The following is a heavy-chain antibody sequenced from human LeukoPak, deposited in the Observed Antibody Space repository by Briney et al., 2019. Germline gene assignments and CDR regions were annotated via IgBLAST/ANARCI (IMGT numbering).Heavy chain of an antibody. V-gene: IGHV3-20*04. CDR2: INWNGGTT. J-gene: IGHJ5*02. CDR1: GFIFDDYG. Sequence: GGSLRLSCAASGFIFDDYGMSWVRHTPGKGLEWVSNINWNGGTTTYADSVKGRFTISRDNAKNSMYLQMNSLGAEDTALYYCARDRGVVIATWFDPWGQGTLVTVSS. D-gene: IGHD2-21*01. CDR3: ARDRGVVIATWFDP.